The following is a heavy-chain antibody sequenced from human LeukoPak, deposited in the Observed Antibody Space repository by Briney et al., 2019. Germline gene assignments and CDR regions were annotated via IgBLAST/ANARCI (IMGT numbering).Heavy chain of an antibody. CDR1: GDSFSSNSVT. D-gene: IGHD2-2*01. CDR3: ARRLTQYDCFDP. V-gene: IGHV6-1*01. CDR2: TYYRSTWYN. J-gene: IGHJ5*02. Sequence: SQTLSLTCAISGDSFSSNSVTWHWIRQSPSRGLEWLGRTYYRSTWYNDYAVSVRGRITVNPDTSKNQFSLHLNSVTPEDTAVYYCARRLTQYDCFDPWGQGILVTVSS.